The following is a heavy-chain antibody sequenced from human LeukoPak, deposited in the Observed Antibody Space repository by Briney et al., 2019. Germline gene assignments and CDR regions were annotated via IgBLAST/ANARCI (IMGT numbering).Heavy chain of an antibody. Sequence: GGSLRLSCIVSGFTLGDYAIYWVRQAPGKGLEWVSGISWNSGRIGYADSVKGRFTISRDNSKNTLYLQMNSLRAEDTAVYYCARTVGASYFDYWGQGTLVTVSS. J-gene: IGHJ4*02. CDR3: ARTVGASYFDY. CDR2: ISWNSGRI. D-gene: IGHD1-26*01. CDR1: GFTLGDYA. V-gene: IGHV3-9*01.